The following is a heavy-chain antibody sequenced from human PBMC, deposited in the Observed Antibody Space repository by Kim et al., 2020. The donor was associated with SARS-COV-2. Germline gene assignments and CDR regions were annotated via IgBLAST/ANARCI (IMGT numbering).Heavy chain of an antibody. V-gene: IGHV4-31*03. Sequence: SETLSLTCTVSGGSISSGGYYWSWIRQHPGKGLEWIGYIYYSGSTYYNPSLKSRVTISVDTAKNQFSLKLSSVTAADTAVYYCAGETPYCSGGSCYVDYWGQGTLVTVSS. D-gene: IGHD2-15*01. J-gene: IGHJ4*02. CDR2: IYYSGST. CDR3: AGETPYCSGGSCYVDY. CDR1: GGSISSGGYY.